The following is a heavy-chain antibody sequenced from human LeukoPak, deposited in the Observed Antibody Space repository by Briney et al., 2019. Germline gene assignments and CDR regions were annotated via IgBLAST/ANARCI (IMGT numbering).Heavy chain of an antibody. CDR1: GASIDSYY. Sequence: SETLSLTCTISGASIDSYYWSWIRQPPGKGLEWIGYIYYSGTTNYNPSLKRRVTISVDTSKNQFSLKLSSVTAADTAVYYCARQWGDDILTGYYTFDYWGQGTLVTVSS. CDR2: IYYSGTT. D-gene: IGHD3-9*01. J-gene: IGHJ4*02. CDR3: ARQWGDDILTGYYTFDY. V-gene: IGHV4-59*01.